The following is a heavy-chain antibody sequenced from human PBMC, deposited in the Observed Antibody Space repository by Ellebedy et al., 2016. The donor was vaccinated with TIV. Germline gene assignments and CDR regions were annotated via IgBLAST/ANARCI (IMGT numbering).Heavy chain of an antibody. CDR3: SRGPPRWALDY. D-gene: IGHD4-23*01. Sequence: AASVKVSCKASGGTFSNYAVSWVRQAPGQGLEWMGWISTYTGNTNYAQKLQDRVTMTTDTSTSTAYMELRSLRSDDTAVYYCSRGPPRWALDYWGQGTLVTVSS. CDR2: ISTYTGNT. J-gene: IGHJ4*02. V-gene: IGHV1-18*01. CDR1: GGTFSNYA.